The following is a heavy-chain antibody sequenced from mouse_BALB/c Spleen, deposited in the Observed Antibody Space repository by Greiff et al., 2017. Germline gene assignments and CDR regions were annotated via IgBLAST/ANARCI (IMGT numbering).Heavy chain of an antibody. CDR1: GFTFSDYY. Sequence: EVKLVESGGGLVKPGGSLKLSCAASGFTFSDYYMYWVRQTPEKRLEWVATISDGGSYTYYPDSVKGRFTISRDNAKNNLYLQMSSLKSEDTAMYYCARHTVPYAMDYWGQGTSVTVSS. V-gene: IGHV5-4*02. CDR3: ARHTVPYAMDY. D-gene: IGHD1-1*01. CDR2: ISDGGSYT. J-gene: IGHJ4*01.